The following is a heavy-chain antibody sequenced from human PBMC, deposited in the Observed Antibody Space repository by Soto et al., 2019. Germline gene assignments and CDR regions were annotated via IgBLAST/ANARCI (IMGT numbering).Heavy chain of an antibody. CDR1: GFTSSSYG. CDR3: ARDWYYYDTSDHFSADAFDI. CDR2: ISNDGTST. Sequence: PGGSLRLSCAASGFTSSSYGMHWVRQAPGKGLVWVSRISNDGTSTNYADSVKGRFTISRDNAKNTVYLEMNSLRAEDTAVYYCARDWYYYDTSDHFSADAFDIWGQGTTVTVSS. J-gene: IGHJ3*02. D-gene: IGHD3-22*01. V-gene: IGHV3-74*01.